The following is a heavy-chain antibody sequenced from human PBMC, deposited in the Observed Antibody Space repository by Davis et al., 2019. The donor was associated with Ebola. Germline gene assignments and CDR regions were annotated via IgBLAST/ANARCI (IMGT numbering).Heavy chain of an antibody. V-gene: IGHV3-21*01. CDR1: GFTFSSYT. CDR2: ISSSSSYI. D-gene: IGHD6-13*01. J-gene: IGHJ6*02. Sequence: GGSLRLSCAASGFTFSSYTMNWVRQAPGKGLEWVSSISSSSSYIYYADSVKGRFTISRDNAKNSLYLQMNSLRAEDTAVYYCARDPVTQLVGNYYYYYGMDVWGQGTTVIVSS. CDR3: ARDPVTQLVGNYYYYYGMDV.